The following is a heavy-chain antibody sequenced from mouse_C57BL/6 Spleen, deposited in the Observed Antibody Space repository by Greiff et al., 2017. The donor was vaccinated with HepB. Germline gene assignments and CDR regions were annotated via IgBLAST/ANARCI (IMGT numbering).Heavy chain of an antibody. D-gene: IGHD4-1*01. CDR2: IYPGDGDT. V-gene: IGHV1-80*01. CDR3: AAGTGFAY. Sequence: VQLQQSGAELVKPGASVKISCKASGYAFSSYWVNWVKQRPGKGLEWIGQIYPGDGDTNYNGKFKGKATLTADKSSSTAYMQLSSLTSEDSAVYFCAAGTGFAYWGQGTLVTVSA. CDR1: GYAFSSYW. J-gene: IGHJ3*01.